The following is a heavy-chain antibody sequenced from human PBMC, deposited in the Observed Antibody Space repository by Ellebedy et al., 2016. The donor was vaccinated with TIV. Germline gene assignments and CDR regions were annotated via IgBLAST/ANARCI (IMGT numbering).Heavy chain of an antibody. V-gene: IGHV4-34*01. CDR2: INHSGST. J-gene: IGHJ4*02. Sequence: SQTLSLTCAVYGGSFSGYYWSWIRQPPGKGLEWIGEINHSGSTNYNPSLKSRVTISVDTSKNQFSLKLSSVTAADTAVYYCARQADRRGYSYGLDYWGQGTLVTVSS. D-gene: IGHD5-18*01. CDR3: ARQADRRGYSYGLDY. CDR1: GGSFSGYY.